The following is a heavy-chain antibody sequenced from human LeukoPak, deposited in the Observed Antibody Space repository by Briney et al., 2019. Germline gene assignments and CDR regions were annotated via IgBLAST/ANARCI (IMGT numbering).Heavy chain of an antibody. J-gene: IGHJ6*03. D-gene: IGHD5-12*01. Sequence: GGSLRLSRAASGFSVSNNYMNWVRQSPGKGLEWVSVIFGGGDTYYADSAKGRFTISRDDSKNTLYLQMSSLRAEDTAVYYCAREEIEEVPTLTFNWVATYYSHYMDVWGKGTTVAVSS. CDR1: GFSVSNNY. CDR3: AREEIEEVPTLTFNWVATYYSHYMDV. V-gene: IGHV3-66*02. CDR2: IFGGGDT.